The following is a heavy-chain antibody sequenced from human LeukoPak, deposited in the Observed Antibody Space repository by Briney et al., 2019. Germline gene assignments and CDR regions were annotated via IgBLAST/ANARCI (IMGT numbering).Heavy chain of an antibody. CDR3: ARGAPYYYYYYMDV. V-gene: IGHV4-59*01. Sequence: PSETLSLTCTVSGGSISSYYRSWIRHPPGKGLEWIGYIYYSGSTNYNPSLKSRVTISVDTSKNQFSLKLSSVTAADTAVYYCARGAPYYYYYYMDVWGKGTTVTVSS. CDR1: GGSISSYY. CDR2: IYYSGST. J-gene: IGHJ6*03.